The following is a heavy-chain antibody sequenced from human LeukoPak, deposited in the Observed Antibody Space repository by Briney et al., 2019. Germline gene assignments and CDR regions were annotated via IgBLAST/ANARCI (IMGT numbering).Heavy chain of an antibody. Sequence: SETLSLTFTVSGGSISSGGYYWSWIRQHPGKGLEWIGYIYYSGSTYYNPSLKSRVTISVDTSKNQFSLKLSSVTAADTAVYYCARDRLTSGSLDYWGQGTLVTVSS. J-gene: IGHJ4*02. CDR3: ARDRLTSGSLDY. CDR2: IYYSGST. D-gene: IGHD3-10*01. CDR1: GGSISSGGYY. V-gene: IGHV4-31*03.